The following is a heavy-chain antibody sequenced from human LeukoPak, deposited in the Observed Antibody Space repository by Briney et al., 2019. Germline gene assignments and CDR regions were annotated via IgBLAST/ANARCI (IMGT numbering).Heavy chain of an antibody. D-gene: IGHD3-22*01. CDR1: GFTFSSYG. Sequence: GGSLRLSCAASGFTFSSYGMHWVRQAPGKGLEWVAFIRYDGSNKYYADSVKGRFTISRDNSKNTLYLQMNSLRAEDTAVYYCARDQFGDYFRGADYWGQGTLVTVSS. CDR2: IRYDGSNK. CDR3: ARDQFGDYFRGADY. J-gene: IGHJ4*02. V-gene: IGHV3-30*02.